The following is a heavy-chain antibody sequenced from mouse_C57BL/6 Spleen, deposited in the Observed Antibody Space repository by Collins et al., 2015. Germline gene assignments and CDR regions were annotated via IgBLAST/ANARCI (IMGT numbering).Heavy chain of an antibody. D-gene: IGHD1-1*01. CDR2: INPYNDGT. Sequence: EVQLQQSGPELVKPGASVKMSCKASGYTFTSYVMHWVKQKPGQGLEWIGYINPYNDGTKYNEKFKGKATLTSDKSSSTAYMELSSLTSEDSAVYYCARSWITTEGDYWGQGTSVTVSS. CDR1: GYTFTSYV. J-gene: IGHJ4*01. CDR3: ARSWITTEGDY. V-gene: IGHV1-14*01.